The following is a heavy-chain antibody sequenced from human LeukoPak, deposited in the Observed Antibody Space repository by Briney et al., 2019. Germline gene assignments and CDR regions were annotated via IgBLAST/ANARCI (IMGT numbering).Heavy chain of an antibody. Sequence: GGPLTLSCTTSGFTFSNYWMYWVRQAPGKGLVWVSRIKSDGTGITYTDSVEGRFTISRDNAKNTLYLQMNSLRDEDTAVYYCVRGQTIDYWGQGTLVTVSS. CDR3: VRGQTIDY. V-gene: IGHV3-74*01. CDR1: GFTFSNYW. J-gene: IGHJ4*02. D-gene: IGHD3-3*01. CDR2: IKSDGTGI.